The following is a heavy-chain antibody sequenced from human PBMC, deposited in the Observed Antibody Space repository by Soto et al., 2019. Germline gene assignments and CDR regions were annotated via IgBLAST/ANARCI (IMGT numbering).Heavy chain of an antibody. CDR2: IRVGGGDT. Sequence: EVRLLESGGGLAQPGGSRRLSCAASGFTFSSSAMNWVRQAPGKGLEWVSSIRVGGGDTFYADSVRGRFTVSRDISRNTLYLQMNSLRAEDTAIYYCAKFSVGTVSTSGCFNWVDPWCQGTLVTVSS. CDR1: GFTFSSSA. J-gene: IGHJ5*02. V-gene: IGHV3-23*01. CDR3: AKFSVGTVSTSGCFNWVDP. D-gene: IGHD2-2*01.